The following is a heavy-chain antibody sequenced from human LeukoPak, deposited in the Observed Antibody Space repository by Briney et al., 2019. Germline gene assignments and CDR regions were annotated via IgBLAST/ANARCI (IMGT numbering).Heavy chain of an antibody. CDR2: IKQDGSEK. Sequence: PGGSLRLSCAASGFTFSSYWMSWVRQAPGKGLEWVANIKQDGSEKYYVDSVKGRFTISRDNAKNSLYLQTNSLRAEDTAVYYCARLTIVVVPAAMRRHYYYYMDVWGKGTTVTVSS. J-gene: IGHJ6*03. V-gene: IGHV3-7*01. CDR3: ARLTIVVVPAAMRRHYYYYMDV. CDR1: GFTFSSYW. D-gene: IGHD2-2*01.